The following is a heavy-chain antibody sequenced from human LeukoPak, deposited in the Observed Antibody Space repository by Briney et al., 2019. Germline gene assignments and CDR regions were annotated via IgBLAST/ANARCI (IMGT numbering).Heavy chain of an antibody. Sequence: PGGSLRLSCAASGFTFSSYAMSWVRQAPGKGLEWVSDISGSGISTYCADSVKGRFTISRDNSKNTLYLQMNSLRAEDTAVYYCARGGLGNFDWGQGTLVTVSS. D-gene: IGHD4-23*01. V-gene: IGHV3-23*01. J-gene: IGHJ4*02. CDR3: ARGGLGNFD. CDR2: ISGSGIST. CDR1: GFTFSSYA.